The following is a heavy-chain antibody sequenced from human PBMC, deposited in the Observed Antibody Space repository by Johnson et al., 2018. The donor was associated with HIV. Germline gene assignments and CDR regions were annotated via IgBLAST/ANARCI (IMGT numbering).Heavy chain of an antibody. CDR2: ISYDGYNK. CDR3: ARGEHSTVWRDAFDI. CDR1: GFTFSSYA. Sequence: QVQLVESGGGVVQPGRSLRLSCAASGFTFSSYAMHWVRQAPGKGLEWVAVISYDGYNKGYADSVKGRFTISRDNSKSTLYLEMSSLRVEDTAVYYCARGEHSTVWRDAFDIWGQGTMVTVSS. V-gene: IGHV3-30-3*01. J-gene: IGHJ3*02. D-gene: IGHD6-6*01.